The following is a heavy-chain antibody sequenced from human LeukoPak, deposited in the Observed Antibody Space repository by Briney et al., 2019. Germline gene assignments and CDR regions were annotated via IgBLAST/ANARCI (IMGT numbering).Heavy chain of an antibody. CDR3: ARGDFGETNTAFDV. Sequence: GASEKLSCKTSGYTFTDYDVHWVRQAPGQGLEWMGSINPNSASTNYAQRLQGRVTFTRDTSLSIAYMELSSLTSEDAAVYFCARGDFGETNTAFDVWGQGTLVGVSS. D-gene: IGHD4-17*01. CDR2: INPNSAST. CDR1: GYTFTDYD. J-gene: IGHJ3*01. V-gene: IGHV1-8*03.